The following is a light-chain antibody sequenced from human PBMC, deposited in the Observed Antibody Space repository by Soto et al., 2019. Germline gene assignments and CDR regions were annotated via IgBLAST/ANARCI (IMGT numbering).Light chain of an antibody. Sequence: DIQMTQSPSILSASAGDRVTITCRASQSISNWLAWYQQKPGKAPKLLIYDASSLESGVPSRFSGSGSGTEFTLTISSLQPDDFATYYCQQYNSYWTFGQGTKV. J-gene: IGKJ1*01. V-gene: IGKV1-5*01. CDR2: DAS. CDR1: QSISNW. CDR3: QQYNSYWT.